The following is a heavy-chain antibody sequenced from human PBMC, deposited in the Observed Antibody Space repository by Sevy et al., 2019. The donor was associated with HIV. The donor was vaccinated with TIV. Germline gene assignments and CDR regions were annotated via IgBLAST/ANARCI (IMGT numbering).Heavy chain of an antibody. J-gene: IGHJ4*02. CDR2: IKCESDGGTT. V-gene: IGHV3-15*07. CDR3: TARNFDF. Sequence: GGSLRLSCAASGLSLSYAWMNWVRQAPGKGLEWVGHIKCESDGGTTDVATPVKGRFIISRDDSKNTLYLQMNSLKTGDTALYYCTARNFDFWGRGSLVTVSS. CDR1: GLSLSYAW.